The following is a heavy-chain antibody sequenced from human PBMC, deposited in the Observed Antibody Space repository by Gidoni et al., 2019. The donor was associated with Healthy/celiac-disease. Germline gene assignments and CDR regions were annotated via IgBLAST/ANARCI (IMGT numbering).Heavy chain of an antibody. CDR3: ARGSSGWYDGFGY. V-gene: IGHV3-21*01. CDR2: ISSSSSYI. CDR1: GFPFSSYS. D-gene: IGHD6-19*01. J-gene: IGHJ4*02. Sequence: EVQLVESGGGLVKPGGSLRLSCAASGFPFSSYSMNWVRQAPGKGLEWVSSISSSSSYIYYADSVKGRFTISRDNAKNSLYLQMNSLRAEDTAVYYCARGSSGWYDGFGYWGQGTLVTVSS.